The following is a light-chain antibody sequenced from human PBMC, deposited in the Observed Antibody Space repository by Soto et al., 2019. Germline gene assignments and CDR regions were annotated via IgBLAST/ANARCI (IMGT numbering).Light chain of an antibody. V-gene: IGLV2-14*01. CDR3: SSYASSTTVV. CDR2: EVR. CDR1: SSDVGGYNY. J-gene: IGLJ2*01. Sequence: QSVLTQPASVSGSPGQSITISCTGTSSDVGGYNYVSWYQQHPAKAPKLMIFEVRNRPSGVSYRFSGSRSGNTAYLTISGLQAEDGADYYCSSYASSTTVVFGGGTKVTVL.